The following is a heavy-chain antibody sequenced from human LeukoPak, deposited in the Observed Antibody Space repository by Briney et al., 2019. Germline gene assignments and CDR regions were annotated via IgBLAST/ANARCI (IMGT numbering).Heavy chain of an antibody. V-gene: IGHV1-18*01. D-gene: IGHD6-13*01. CDR2: ISAYNGNT. J-gene: IGHJ4*02. CDR1: GYTFTSYG. Sequence: ASVNVSCKASGYTFTSYGIRWVRQAPGQGLEWMGWISAYNGNTNYAQKLQGRVTMTTDTSTSTAYMELRSLRSDDTAVYYCARVGIAAAGTIDVDYWGQGTLVTVSS. CDR3: ARVGIAAAGTIDVDY.